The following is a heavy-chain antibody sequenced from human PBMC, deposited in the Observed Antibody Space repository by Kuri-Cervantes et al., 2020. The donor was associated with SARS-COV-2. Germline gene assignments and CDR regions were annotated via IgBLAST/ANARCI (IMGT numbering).Heavy chain of an antibody. V-gene: IGHV1-18*01. D-gene: IGHD3-3*01. CDR3: ARTIDHADPDVFDI. CDR1: GYTFTSYG. CDR2: INTYNGDT. J-gene: IGHJ3*02. Sequence: ASVKVSCKASGYTFTSYGISWVRQAPGQRLEWMGWINTYNGDTNYAQNLRGRVTMTTDTATTTGYMELRGLRSDDTAVYYCARTIDHADPDVFDIWGQGTMVTVSS.